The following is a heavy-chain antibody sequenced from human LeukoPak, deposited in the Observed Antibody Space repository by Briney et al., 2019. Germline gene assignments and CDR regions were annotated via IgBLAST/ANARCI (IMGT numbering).Heavy chain of an antibody. D-gene: IGHD2-21*02. Sequence: VASVKVSCKASGGAFSSYAINWVRQAPGQGLEWMGRIIPVLDIVNYAQKFQGRVTITADKSTSTAYMEQSSLRAEDTAVYYCAREYDDPEGGDYFWGQGTLVTVSS. V-gene: IGHV1-69*04. CDR2: IIPVLDIV. J-gene: IGHJ4*02. CDR1: GGAFSSYA. CDR3: AREYDDPEGGDYF.